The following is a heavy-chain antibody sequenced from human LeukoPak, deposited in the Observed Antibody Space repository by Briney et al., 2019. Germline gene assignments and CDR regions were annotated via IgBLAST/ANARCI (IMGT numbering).Heavy chain of an antibody. Sequence: GGSLRLSCTASGFTFGDYAMSGVRQAPGKGLEWVGFIRSKAYGGTTEYAASVKGRFTISRDDSKSIAYLQMNSLKTEDTAVYYCTRVDDSSGYSPAHFDYWGPGTLVTVSS. CDR2: IRSKAYGGTT. CDR1: GFTFGDYA. V-gene: IGHV3-49*04. J-gene: IGHJ4*02. CDR3: TRVDDSSGYSPAHFDY. D-gene: IGHD3-22*01.